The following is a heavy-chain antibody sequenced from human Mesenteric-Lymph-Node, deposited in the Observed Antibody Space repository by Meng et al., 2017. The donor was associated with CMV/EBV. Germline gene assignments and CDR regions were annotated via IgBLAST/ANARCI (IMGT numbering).Heavy chain of an antibody. CDR2: ISSSSSYI. CDR3: ARDKNGMDV. J-gene: IGHJ6*02. CDR1: GFTFSSYS. V-gene: IGHV3-21*01. Sequence: GESLKISCAASGFTFSSYSMNWVRQAPGKGLEWVSSISSSSSYIYYADSVKGRFTISRDNAKNSLSLQMNSLRAEDTAVYYCARDKNGMDVWGQGTTVTVSS.